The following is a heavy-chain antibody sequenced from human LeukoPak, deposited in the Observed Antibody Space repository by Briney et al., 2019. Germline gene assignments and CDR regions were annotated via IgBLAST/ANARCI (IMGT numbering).Heavy chain of an antibody. CDR3: AAYCSSTSCFVGAFDI. CDR1: GFTFSSYG. CDR2: IWYDGSNK. D-gene: IGHD2-2*01. J-gene: IGHJ3*02. Sequence: PGGSLRLSCAASGFTFSSYGMHWVRQAPGKGLEWVAVIWYDGSNKYYADSVKGRFTISRDNSKNTLYLQMNSLRAEDTAVYYCAAYCSSTSCFVGAFDIWGQGTMVTVSS. V-gene: IGHV3-33*01.